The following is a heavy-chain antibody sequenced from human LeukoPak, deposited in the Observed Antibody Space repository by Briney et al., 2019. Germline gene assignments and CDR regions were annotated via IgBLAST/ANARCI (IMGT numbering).Heavy chain of an antibody. Sequence: GGSLRLSCATSGFTFSQYWMTWVRQPPGKGLEWVAIIRPDGSDTGYADSVRGRFTISRDNAKNSLYLQMNSLRAEDTALYYCASTSGTYRFDPWGQGTLVTVSS. CDR2: IRPDGSDT. D-gene: IGHD3-10*01. V-gene: IGHV3-7*02. CDR3: ASTSGTYRFDP. J-gene: IGHJ5*02. CDR1: GFTFSQYW.